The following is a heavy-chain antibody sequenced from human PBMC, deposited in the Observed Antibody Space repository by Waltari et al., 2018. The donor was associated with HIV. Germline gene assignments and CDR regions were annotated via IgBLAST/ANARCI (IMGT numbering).Heavy chain of an antibody. Sequence: EVQLVESGGGLVQPGGSLRLSCEASGFTFSTFWMSGVRQAPGKGLEWVANIKQDGSEKYYVDSVKGRFTISRDNAKNSLYLQMNSLRAEDTAVYYCAGRSPARRLNWFGPWGQGTLVTVSS. CDR1: GFTFSTFW. CDR2: IKQDGSEK. CDR3: AGRSPARRLNWFGP. J-gene: IGHJ5*02. D-gene: IGHD3-16*01. V-gene: IGHV3-7*01.